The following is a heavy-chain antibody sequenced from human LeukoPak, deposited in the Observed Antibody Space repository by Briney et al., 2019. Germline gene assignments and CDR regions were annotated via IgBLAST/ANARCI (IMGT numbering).Heavy chain of an antibody. Sequence: PSETLCLTCSVSGGSISNYYWSWLRQPAGKGLEWIGRIYISGTTNYNPSLKSRVTMSVDTSKNQLSLTLSSVTAADTAVYYCARGVTTSRFLDYWGQGTLVTVSS. J-gene: IGHJ4*02. CDR1: GGSISNYY. D-gene: IGHD4-11*01. CDR2: IYISGTT. CDR3: ARGVTTSRFLDY. V-gene: IGHV4-4*07.